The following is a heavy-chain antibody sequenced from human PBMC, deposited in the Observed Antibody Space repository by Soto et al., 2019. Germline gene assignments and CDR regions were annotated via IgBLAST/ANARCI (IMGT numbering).Heavy chain of an antibody. CDR1: GFTFSSYA. V-gene: IGHV3-23*01. CDR3: AKAASNRYYYGMDV. Sequence: PVGSLRLSCAASGFTFSSYAMSWVRQAPGKGLEWVSAISGSGGSTYYADSVKGRFTISRDNSKNTLYLQMNSLRAEDTAVYYCAKAASNRYYYGMDVWGQGTTVTVSS. CDR2: ISGSGGST. D-gene: IGHD6-25*01. J-gene: IGHJ6*02.